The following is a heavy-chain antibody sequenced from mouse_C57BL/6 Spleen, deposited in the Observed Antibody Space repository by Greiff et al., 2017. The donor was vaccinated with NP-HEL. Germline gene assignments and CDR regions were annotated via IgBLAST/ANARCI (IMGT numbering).Heavy chain of an antibody. CDR2: IYPGDGDT. J-gene: IGHJ2*01. Sequence: VQLQQSGASVKISCKASGYAFSSYWMNWVKQRPGKGLEWIGQIYPGDGDTNYNGKFKGKATLTADKSSSTAYMQLSSLTSEDSAVYFCARFGSSYENFDYWGQGTTLTVSS. CDR1: GYAFSSYW. V-gene: IGHV1-80*01. D-gene: IGHD1-1*01. CDR3: ARFGSSYENFDY.